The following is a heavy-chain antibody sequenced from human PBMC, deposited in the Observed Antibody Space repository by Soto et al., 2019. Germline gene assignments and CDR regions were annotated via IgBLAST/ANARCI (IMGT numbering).Heavy chain of an antibody. CDR1: GFTFSSYA. CDR3: AKTRLGDCDYHY. CDR2: ISGSGGST. V-gene: IGHV3-23*01. J-gene: IGHJ4*02. Sequence: EVQLLESGGGLVQPGGSLRLSCAASGFTFSSYAMSWVRQAPGKGLEWVSAISGSGGSTYYADSVKGRFTISRDNSKNTLYLQMNRLRAEDTAVYYCAKTRLGDCDYHYWGQGTLVTVAS. D-gene: IGHD4-17*01.